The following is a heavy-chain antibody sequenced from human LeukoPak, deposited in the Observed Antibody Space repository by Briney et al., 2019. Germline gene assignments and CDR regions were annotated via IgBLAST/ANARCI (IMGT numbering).Heavy chain of an antibody. Sequence: GGSLRLSCVASGFTFSSYRMHWVRQAPGKGLVWVSRIRSDGGSSTYADSVKGRFTISRDNAKNTLYLQMNTLRAEDTAVYYCVRDLDLGGYSSFVSWGQGTLVTVSS. J-gene: IGHJ4*02. CDR3: VRDLDLGGYSSFVS. D-gene: IGHD4-23*01. V-gene: IGHV3-74*01. CDR2: IRSDGGSS. CDR1: GFTFSSYR.